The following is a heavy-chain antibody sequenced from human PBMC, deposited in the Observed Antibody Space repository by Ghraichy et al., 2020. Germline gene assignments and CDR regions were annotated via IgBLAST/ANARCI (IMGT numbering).Heavy chain of an antibody. Sequence: SVKVSCKASGDTFSDYALSWVRQAPGQGPEWMGGIIPIFGAQTYAQRFQDRVTISEDESTRTVYMELSSLRSDDTAIYYCATRGSCGGDCYMYYFDYWGQGTLVIVSS. J-gene: IGHJ4*02. CDR3: ATRGSCGGDCYMYYFDY. CDR2: IIPIFGAQ. CDR1: GDTFSDYA. V-gene: IGHV1-69*13. D-gene: IGHD2-21*02.